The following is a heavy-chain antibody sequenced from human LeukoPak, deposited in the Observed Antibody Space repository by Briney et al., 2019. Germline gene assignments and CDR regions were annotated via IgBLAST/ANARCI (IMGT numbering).Heavy chain of an antibody. J-gene: IGHJ4*02. D-gene: IGHD4-17*01. CDR2: ISHSGTTM. CDR3: VRDRSRTTVTRFDS. Sequence: GGSLRLSCTASGFTISSYEMSWVRQAPGKGPEWLSYISHSGTTMAYADSVKGRFTVSRDNAKNSLYLQMNSLRVEDTAVYYCVRDRSRTTVTRFDSWGQGTLVTVSP. CDR1: GFTISSYE. V-gene: IGHV3-48*03.